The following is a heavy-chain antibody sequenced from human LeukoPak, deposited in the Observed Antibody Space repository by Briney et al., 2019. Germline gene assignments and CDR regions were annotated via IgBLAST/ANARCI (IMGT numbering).Heavy chain of an antibody. CDR3: ARGAPMLH. CDR2: MYYSGST. V-gene: IGHV4-39*07. CDR1: GGSISSSGYY. Sequence: SETLSLTCTVSGGSISSSGYYWGWIRQPPGKGLEWIGSMYYSGSTYYNPSLKSRVTISVDTSKNQFSLKLSSVTAADTAVYYCARGAPMLHWGQGTLVTVSS. D-gene: IGHD2-15*01. J-gene: IGHJ4*02.